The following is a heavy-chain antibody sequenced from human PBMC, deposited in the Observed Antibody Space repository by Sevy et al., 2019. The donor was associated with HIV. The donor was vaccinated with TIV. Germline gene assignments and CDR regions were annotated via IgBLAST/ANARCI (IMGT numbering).Heavy chain of an antibody. CDR3: AREGYSSSSAHTYYYGMDV. V-gene: IGHV1-46*01. Sequence: ASVKVSCKASGYTFTSYYMHWVRQAPGQGLEWMGIINPSGGSTSYAQKFQGRVTMTRDTSTSTVYTELSSLRSEDTAVYYCAREGYSSSSAHTYYYGMDVWGQGTTVTVSS. D-gene: IGHD6-6*01. J-gene: IGHJ6*02. CDR1: GYTFTSYY. CDR2: INPSGGST.